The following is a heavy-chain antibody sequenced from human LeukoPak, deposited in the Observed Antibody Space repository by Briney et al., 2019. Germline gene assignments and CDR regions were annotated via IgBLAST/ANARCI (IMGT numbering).Heavy chain of an antibody. J-gene: IGHJ4*02. Sequence: PSQTLSLTCTVSGGSISSYYWSWIRQPAGKGLEWIGRIYTSGSTNYNPSLKSRVTMSVDTSKNQFSLKLSSVTAADTAVYYCTTDRFLWFGIAYEVYWGQGTLVTVSS. CDR1: GGSISSYY. CDR3: TTDRFLWFGIAYEVY. CDR2: IYTSGST. V-gene: IGHV4-4*07. D-gene: IGHD3-10*01.